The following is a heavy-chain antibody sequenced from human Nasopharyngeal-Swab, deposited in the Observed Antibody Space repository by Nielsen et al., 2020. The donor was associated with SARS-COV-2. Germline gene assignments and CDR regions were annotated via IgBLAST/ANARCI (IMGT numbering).Heavy chain of an antibody. CDR2: IVVGSGNT. CDR3: AADWFRLRFLEWLPGGYGMDV. V-gene: IGHV1-58*01. Sequence: WVRQVPGQRLEWIGWIVVGSGNTNYAQKFQERVTITRDMSTSTAYMELSSLRSEDTAVYYCAADWFRLRFLEWLPGGYGMDVWGQGTTVTVSS. J-gene: IGHJ6*02. D-gene: IGHD3-3*01.